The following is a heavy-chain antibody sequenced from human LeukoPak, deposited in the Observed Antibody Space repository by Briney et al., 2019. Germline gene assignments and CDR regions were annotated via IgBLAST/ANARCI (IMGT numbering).Heavy chain of an antibody. CDR3: ARGITSDY. CDR2: INHSGST. D-gene: IGHD3-10*01. Sequence: SVTLSLTCAVYGGSFSGYYWSWIRQPPGKGLEWVGEINHSGSTNYNPSLKSRLTISVDTSKNQFPLKLSSVTAADTAVYYCARGITSDYWGQGTLVTVSS. CDR1: GGSFSGYY. J-gene: IGHJ4*02. V-gene: IGHV4-34*01.